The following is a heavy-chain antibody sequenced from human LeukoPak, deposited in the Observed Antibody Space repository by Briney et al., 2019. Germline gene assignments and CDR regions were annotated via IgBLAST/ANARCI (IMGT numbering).Heavy chain of an antibody. CDR1: GSTFSIYA. J-gene: IGHJ3*02. V-gene: IGHV3-23*01. CDR2: ITGSGGST. Sequence: GGSLRLSCATSGSTFSIYAMSWVRQAPGKGLEWVSGITGSGGSTYYGDSVKGRFTISRDTSKNMLYLQMNSLRAEDTAVYYCAKPFREYSSISCSAFDTWGQGTMVIVSS. CDR3: AKPFREYSSISCSAFDT. D-gene: IGHD3-3*02.